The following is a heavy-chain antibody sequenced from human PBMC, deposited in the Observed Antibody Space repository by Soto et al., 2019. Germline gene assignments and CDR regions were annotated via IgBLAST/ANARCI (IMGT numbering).Heavy chain of an antibody. CDR3: ARGSSSYYDYGMDV. CDR1: GDSISRGGYS. Sequence: TLSLTCPVSGDSISRGGYSWTWIRQPPGKAPEWIGNIYDSGSTSYNPSLKSRVTMSVDRSTNQFSLKLTSVTAADTAVYFCARGSSSYYDYGMDVWGQGTTVTVSS. D-gene: IGHD6-19*01. V-gene: IGHV4-30-2*01. CDR2: IYDSGST. J-gene: IGHJ6*02.